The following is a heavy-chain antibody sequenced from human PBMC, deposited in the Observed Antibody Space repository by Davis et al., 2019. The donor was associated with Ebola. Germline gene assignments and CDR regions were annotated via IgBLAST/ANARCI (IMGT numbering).Heavy chain of an antibody. Sequence: PGGSLRLSCAASGFAFSSYWMSWVRQAPGKGLEWVANIKQDGSEKYYVDSVKGRFTISRDNAKNTLYLQMNSLRAEDTAVYYCARRGYPLPDAFDIWGQGTMVTVSS. D-gene: IGHD5-12*01. V-gene: IGHV3-7*01. CDR2: IKQDGSEK. CDR3: ARRGYPLPDAFDI. J-gene: IGHJ3*02. CDR1: GFAFSSYW.